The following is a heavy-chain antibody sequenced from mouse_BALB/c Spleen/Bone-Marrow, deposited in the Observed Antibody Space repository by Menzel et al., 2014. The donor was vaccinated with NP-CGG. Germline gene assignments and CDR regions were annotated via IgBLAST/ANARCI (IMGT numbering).Heavy chain of an antibody. Sequence: VKLMESGAELAKPGASLKMSCKASGYTFTSYWMHWVKQRPGQGLEWIGYINPSTDYSEYNQKFKDKATLTADKSSSTAYMQLSSLTSEDSAVYYCARRACGGSYGFAYWGQGTLVTVSA. V-gene: IGHV1-7*01. CDR2: INPSTDYS. J-gene: IGHJ3*01. D-gene: IGHD1-1*02. CDR1: GYTFTSYW. CDR3: ARRACGGSYGFAY.